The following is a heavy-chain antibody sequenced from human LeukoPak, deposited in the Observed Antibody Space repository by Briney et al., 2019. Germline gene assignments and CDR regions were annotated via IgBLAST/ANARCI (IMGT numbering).Heavy chain of an antibody. CDR1: GGSFSGYY. CDR3: ARGTLGYCSSTSCYAEIFDY. D-gene: IGHD2-2*01. CDR2: INHSGST. Sequence: SETLSLTCAAYGGSFSGYYWSWIRQPPGKGLEWIGEINHSGSTNYNPYLKSRVTISVDTSKNQFSLKLSSVTAADTAVYYCARGTLGYCSSTSCYAEIFDYWGQGTLVTVSS. V-gene: IGHV4-34*01. J-gene: IGHJ4*02.